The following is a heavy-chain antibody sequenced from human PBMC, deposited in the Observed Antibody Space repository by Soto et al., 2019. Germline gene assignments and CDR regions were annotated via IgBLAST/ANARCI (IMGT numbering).Heavy chain of an antibody. J-gene: IGHJ6*02. Sequence: QVQLVQSGAEVKKPGASVKVSCKASGYTFTSYGISWVRQAPGQGLEWMGWISAYNGNTNYAQKIQGRVTMTTDTSTSTAYMELRSLRSDDTAVYYCARVAVSSSTSKYYYYYGMDVWGQGTTVTVSS. D-gene: IGHD6-6*01. CDR1: GYTFTSYG. CDR2: ISAYNGNT. CDR3: ARVAVSSSTSKYYYYYGMDV. V-gene: IGHV1-18*01.